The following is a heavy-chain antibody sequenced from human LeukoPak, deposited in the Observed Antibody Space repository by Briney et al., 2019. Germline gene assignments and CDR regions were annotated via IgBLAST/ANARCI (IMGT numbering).Heavy chain of an antibody. CDR2: IYSRGDT. CDR3: ARVGIAAAGKDYYYMDV. J-gene: IGHJ6*03. V-gene: IGHV3-66*01. CDR1: EFIVSINY. Sequence: GGSLRLSCAASEFIVSINYMTWVRQAPGKGLEWVSLIYSRGDTKYADSVKGRFTISRDNSKNTLYLQMSSLRTEDTAVYYCARVGIAAAGKDYYYMDVWGKGTTVTVSS. D-gene: IGHD6-13*01.